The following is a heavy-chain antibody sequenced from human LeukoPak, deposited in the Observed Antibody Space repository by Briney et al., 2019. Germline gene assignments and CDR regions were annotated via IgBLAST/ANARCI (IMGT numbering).Heavy chain of an antibody. Sequence: ASVKVSCKASGGTFSSYAISWVRQAPGQGLEWMGRIIPIFGTANYAQKFQGRVTITTDESTSTAYMDLSTLRSEDTAVYYCASDRFGELLLSVWYFDYWGQGTLVTVSS. CDR2: IIPIFGTA. V-gene: IGHV1-69*05. J-gene: IGHJ4*02. D-gene: IGHD3-10*01. CDR1: GGTFSSYA. CDR3: ASDRFGELLLSVWYFDY.